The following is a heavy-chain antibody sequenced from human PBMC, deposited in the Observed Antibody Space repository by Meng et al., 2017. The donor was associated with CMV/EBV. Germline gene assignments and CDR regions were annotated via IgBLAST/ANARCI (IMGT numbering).Heavy chain of an antibody. D-gene: IGHD3-22*01. J-gene: IGHJ4*02. V-gene: IGHV2-5*01. CDR3: AHSRSDYYDSSGYYYFGY. Sequence: SGPTLVKPTQTLTLTCTFSGFSLSTSGGGVGWIRQPPGQALEWLALSYWNDDKRYSPPLKSRLTITKDTSKNQVVLTMTNMDPVDTATYYCAHSRSDYYDSSGYYYFGYWGQGTLVTVSS. CDR1: GFSLSTSGGG. CDR2: SYWNDDK.